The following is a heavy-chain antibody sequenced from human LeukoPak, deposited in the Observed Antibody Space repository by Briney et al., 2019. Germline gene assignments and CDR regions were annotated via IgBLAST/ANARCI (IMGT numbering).Heavy chain of an antibody. V-gene: IGHV4-30-2*06. CDR1: GDSISSYY. D-gene: IGHD6-13*01. Sequence: SETLSLTCTISGDSISSYYWNWIRLSPGKGLEWIGYIYHGGSTYYNPSLKSRVTISVDRSKDQFYLNLSSVAAADTAVYYCAREAHSGSSTVFFDYWGQGTLVTVSS. J-gene: IGHJ4*02. CDR2: IYHGGST. CDR3: AREAHSGSSTVFFDY.